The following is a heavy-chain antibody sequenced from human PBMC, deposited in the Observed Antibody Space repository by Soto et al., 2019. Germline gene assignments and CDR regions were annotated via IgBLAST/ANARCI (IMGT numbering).Heavy chain of an antibody. D-gene: IGHD3-16*01. CDR1: GFTFSSYS. V-gene: IGHV3-21*04. CDR2: ITTSSGNI. J-gene: IGHJ4*02. CDR3: VPGKGDPFT. Sequence: PGGSLRLSCAASGFTFSSYSMNWLRQAPGKGLEWVSSITTSSGNIYYADSVKGRFTISRDNSKNTLSLQMNSLRVEDTAVYYCVPGKGDPFTWGPGTLVTVSS.